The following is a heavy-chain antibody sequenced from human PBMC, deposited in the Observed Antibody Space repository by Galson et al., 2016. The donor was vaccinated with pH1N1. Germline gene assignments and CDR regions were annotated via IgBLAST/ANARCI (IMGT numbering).Heavy chain of an antibody. CDR1: GYSISSGYY. Sequence: SETLSLTCAVSGYSISSGYYWGWIRQPPGKGLEWIGNIYHSGSTYYNPSLKCRVTISVDTSKNQFSLKLTSVTAADTAMFYCARMFVERLSGDDSGVFDYWGQGILVTVSS. CDR3: ARMFVERLSGDDSGVFDY. CDR2: IYHSGST. D-gene: IGHD3-10*02. V-gene: IGHV4-38-2*01. J-gene: IGHJ4*02.